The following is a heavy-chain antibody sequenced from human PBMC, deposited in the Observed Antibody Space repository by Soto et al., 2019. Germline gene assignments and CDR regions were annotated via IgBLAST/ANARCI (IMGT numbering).Heavy chain of an antibody. CDR2: MYNTGST. V-gene: IGHV4-59*01. D-gene: IGHD6-6*01. CDR1: GGSISRYY. CDR3: ARESSLVGYYYGMDV. Sequence: SETLSLTCTVSGGSISRYYWSWIRQPPGKGLEWIGYMYNTGSTVYNPSFKSRVTISVDTSKNQFSLKLNSVTAEDTAVYYCARESSLVGYYYGMDVWGQGTTVTVSS. J-gene: IGHJ6*02.